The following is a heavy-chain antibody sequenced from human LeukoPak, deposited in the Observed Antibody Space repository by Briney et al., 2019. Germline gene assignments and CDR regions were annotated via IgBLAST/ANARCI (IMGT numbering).Heavy chain of an antibody. CDR2: IKQDGSAK. CDR3: ARGPAPFGTMIVVVGAFDI. D-gene: IGHD3-22*01. CDR1: GFTFNRYW. Sequence: GGSLRLSCAASGFTFNRYWMSWVRQAPGKELQWVANIKQDGSAKYYVDSVKGRFTISRDNAKNSLYLQMNSLRAEDTAVYYCARGPAPFGTMIVVVGAFDIWGQGTMVTVSS. V-gene: IGHV3-7*01. J-gene: IGHJ3*02.